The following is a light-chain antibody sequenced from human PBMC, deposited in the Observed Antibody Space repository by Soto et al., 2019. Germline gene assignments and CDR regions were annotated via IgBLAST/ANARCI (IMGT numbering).Light chain of an antibody. J-gene: IGKJ1*01. CDR2: NAS. V-gene: IGKV1-5*03. CDR1: QSISTW. Sequence: DIQMTQSPSTLSASVGDRVTITCRASQSISTWLAWYQQEPGKAPKLLIYNASSLHSGVPSRFRGSGSGTALTLTIRNLQPVDFETYYCQKYNRHSPTVGQGTRLEIK. CDR3: QKYNRHSPT.